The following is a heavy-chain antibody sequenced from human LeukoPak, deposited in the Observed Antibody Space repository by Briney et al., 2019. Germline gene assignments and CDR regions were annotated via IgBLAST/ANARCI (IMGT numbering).Heavy chain of an antibody. Sequence: PSETLSLTCSVSGGSISTYYWSWIRQPPGKGLEWIGFIYYSGSTNYNPSLKSRVTISVDTSKNQFSLNLSSVTAADTAVYYCARASGYYDSSGYYSGYYFDYWGQGTLVTVSS. CDR1: GGSISTYY. V-gene: IGHV4-59*08. CDR3: ARASGYYDSSGYYSGYYFDY. D-gene: IGHD3-22*01. CDR2: IYYSGST. J-gene: IGHJ4*02.